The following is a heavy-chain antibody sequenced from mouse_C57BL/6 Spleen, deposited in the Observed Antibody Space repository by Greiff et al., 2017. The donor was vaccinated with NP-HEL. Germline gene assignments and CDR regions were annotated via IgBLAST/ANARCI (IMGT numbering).Heavy chain of an antibody. D-gene: IGHD1-1*01. V-gene: IGHV2-2*01. Sequence: QVQLQQSGPGLVQPSQSLSITCTVSGFSLTSYGVHWVRQSPGKGLEWLGVIWRGGSTDYNEAFISRLSISEDNSKSHVFFKMNSLQADDTAIYYCASVSSPSWFAYWGQGTLVTVSA. J-gene: IGHJ3*01. CDR3: ASVSSPSWFAY. CDR1: GFSLTSYG. CDR2: IWRGGST.